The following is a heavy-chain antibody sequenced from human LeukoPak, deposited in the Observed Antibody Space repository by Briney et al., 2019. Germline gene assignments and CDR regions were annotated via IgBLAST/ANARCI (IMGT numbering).Heavy chain of an antibody. CDR3: AKSLEVDTAMDYWSYFDY. D-gene: IGHD5-18*01. CDR1: GFTFSSYG. V-gene: IGHV3-7*02. J-gene: IGHJ4*02. Sequence: PGRSLRLSCAASGFTFSSYGMHWVRQAPGKGLKWVANIKQDGSEKYYVDSVKGRFTISRDNAKNSLYLQMNSLRAEDTAVYYCAKSLEVDTAMDYWSYFDYWGQGTLVTVSS. CDR2: IKQDGSEK.